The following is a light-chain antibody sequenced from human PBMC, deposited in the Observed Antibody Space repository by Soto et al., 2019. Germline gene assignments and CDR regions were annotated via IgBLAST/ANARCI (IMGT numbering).Light chain of an antibody. CDR3: QQYNSYSSVT. J-gene: IGKJ2*01. Sequence: DIQMTQSPSTLSASVGDRVTISCRASQSISYWLAWYQQKPGKAPKLLIYDASSLESGVPSRFSGSGSGTEFTLTISSLQPDDFATYYCQQYNSYSSVTFGQGTKLEIK. V-gene: IGKV1-5*01. CDR1: QSISYW. CDR2: DAS.